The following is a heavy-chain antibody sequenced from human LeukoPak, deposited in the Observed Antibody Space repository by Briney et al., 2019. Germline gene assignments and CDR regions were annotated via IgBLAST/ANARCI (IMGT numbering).Heavy chain of an antibody. J-gene: IGHJ4*02. Sequence: SVKVSCKASGGTFSSYTISWVRQAPGQGLEWMGRVIPILGIANYAQKFQGRVTITADKSTSTAYMELSSLKSEDTAVYYCARGPYPYCSSTSCYSYWGQGTLVTVSS. D-gene: IGHD2-2*01. V-gene: IGHV1-69*02. CDR3: ARGPYPYCSSTSCYSY. CDR2: VIPILGIA. CDR1: GGTFSSYT.